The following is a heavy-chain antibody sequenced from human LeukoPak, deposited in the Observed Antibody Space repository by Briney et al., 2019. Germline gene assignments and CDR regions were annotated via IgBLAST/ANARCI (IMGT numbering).Heavy chain of an antibody. J-gene: IGHJ4*02. CDR2: IWYDGSSK. D-gene: IGHD4-17*01. V-gene: IGHV3-33*01. CDR3: ARDPLDYGDPTVY. CDR1: GFTFSSYG. Sequence: GGSLRLSCAASGFTFSSYGMHWVRQAPGKGLEWVAIIWYDGSSKYYADSVKGRFTISRDNSKNTLYLQMNSLRAEDTAVYYCARDPLDYGDPTVYWGQGTLVTVSS.